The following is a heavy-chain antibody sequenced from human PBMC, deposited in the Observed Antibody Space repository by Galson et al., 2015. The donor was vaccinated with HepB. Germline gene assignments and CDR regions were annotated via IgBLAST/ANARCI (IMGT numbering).Heavy chain of an antibody. V-gene: IGHV3-53*04. Sequence: SLRLSCAASGFTVSRIYMSWVRQAPGKGLEWVSVIYSGGTTYYADSVKGRFTISRHNSKNTLYLQMNSLRAAETAVYYCARDYYGSGSYPYEAFDIWGQGTMVTVSS. CDR2: IYSGGTT. CDR3: ARDYYGSGSYPYEAFDI. CDR1: GFTVSRIY. D-gene: IGHD3-10*01. J-gene: IGHJ3*02.